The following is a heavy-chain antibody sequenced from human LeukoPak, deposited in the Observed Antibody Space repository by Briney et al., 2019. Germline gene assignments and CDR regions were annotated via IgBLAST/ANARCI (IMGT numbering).Heavy chain of an antibody. D-gene: IGHD3-9*01. V-gene: IGHV3-21*01. CDR1: GFTFSSYS. J-gene: IGHJ4*02. CDR2: ISSSSSYI. CDR3: ASLPRGYDILTGYYMGVDY. Sequence: GGSLRLSCAASGFTFSSYSMNWVRQAPGKGLEWVSSISSSSSYIYYADSVKGRFTISRDNAKNSLYLQMNSLRAEDTAVYYCASLPRGYDILTGYYMGVDYWGRGTLVTVSS.